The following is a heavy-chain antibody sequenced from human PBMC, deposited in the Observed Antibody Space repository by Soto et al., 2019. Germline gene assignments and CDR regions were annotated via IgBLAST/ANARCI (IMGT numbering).Heavy chain of an antibody. J-gene: IGHJ3*02. CDR3: AHAYGGTSWPNDAFDI. CDR2: IYWDDDQ. D-gene: IGHD2-21*01. Sequence: QITLKESGPTLVKPTQTLTLTCTVSGFSLSGDGVGVGWIRQPPGKALEWLALIYWDDDQRYSPSLKTRLTYSNDTSKNQVVLTMTNIDPVDTATYYCAHAYGGTSWPNDAFDIWGQGTVVTVSS. CDR1: GFSLSGDGVG. V-gene: IGHV2-5*02.